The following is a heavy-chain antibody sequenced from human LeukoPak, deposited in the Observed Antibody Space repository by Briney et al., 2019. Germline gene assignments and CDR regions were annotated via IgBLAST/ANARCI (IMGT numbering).Heavy chain of an antibody. D-gene: IGHD2-21*01. CDR3: ARHAIREAFDI. J-gene: IGHJ3*02. V-gene: IGHV4-4*09. CDR1: GRSINSYY. CDR2: IYTSTST. Sequence: SETLSLTCTVSGRSINSYYWSWIRQPPGKGLEWIGYIYTSTSTNYNPSLKSRVTISVYTSKNQFSLKRSSVTAADTAVYYCARHAIREAFDIWGQGTMVTVSS.